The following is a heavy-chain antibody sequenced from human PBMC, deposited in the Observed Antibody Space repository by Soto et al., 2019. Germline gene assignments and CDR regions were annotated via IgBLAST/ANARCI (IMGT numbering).Heavy chain of an antibody. V-gene: IGHV4-30-2*01. CDR2: IYHSGST. CDR1: GGSISSGGYS. J-gene: IGHJ4*02. Sequence: QLQLQESGSGLVKPSQTLSLTCAVSGGSISSGGYSWSWIRQPPGKGLEWIGYIYHSGSTYYNPSLERRVAISGALSKNQASRMVSSVPAPDTAVYYCVGGSVLPRYYWSQGAMVTLS. D-gene: IGHD3-16*01. CDR3: VGGSVLPRYY.